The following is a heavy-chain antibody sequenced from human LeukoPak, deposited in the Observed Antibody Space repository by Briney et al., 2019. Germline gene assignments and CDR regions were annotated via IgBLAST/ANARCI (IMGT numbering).Heavy chain of an antibody. CDR2: ISYDGSNK. CDR3: ARDLRPYSSSLPLDY. V-gene: IGHV3-30*03. Sequence: GGSLRLSCAASGFTFRSYGMHWVRQAPGKGLEWVTVISYDGSNKYYADSVKGRFTISRDNSKNTLYLQMNSLRAEDTAVYYCARDLRPYSSSLPLDYWGQGTLVTVSS. J-gene: IGHJ4*02. D-gene: IGHD6-13*01. CDR1: GFTFRSYG.